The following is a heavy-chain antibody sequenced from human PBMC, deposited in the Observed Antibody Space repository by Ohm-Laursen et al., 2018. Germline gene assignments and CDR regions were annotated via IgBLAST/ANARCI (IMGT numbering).Heavy chain of an antibody. D-gene: IGHD3-10*01. V-gene: IGHV3-7*01. Sequence: GSLRLSCAASEVTFSSYWLSWVRQAPGKGLEWVANIKQDGTEKRYVGSVMGRFTISRDNTKNSLYLQMNSLRAEDTAVYYCAKSRSGDGINFDCWGQGTLVTVSS. CDR1: EVTFSSYW. CDR3: AKSRSGDGINFDC. CDR2: IKQDGTEK. J-gene: IGHJ4*02.